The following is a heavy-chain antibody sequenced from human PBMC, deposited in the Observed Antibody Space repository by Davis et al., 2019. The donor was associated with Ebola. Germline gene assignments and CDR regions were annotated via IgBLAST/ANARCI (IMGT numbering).Heavy chain of an antibody. CDR1: GFTFSSYS. J-gene: IGHJ6*04. V-gene: IGHV3-30*03. Sequence: GESLKISCAASGFTFSSYSMNWVRQAPGKGLEWVAVTSYDGTNKYYADSVKGRFTISRDNSKNSLYLQMNSRSAEDTAVYYCARDVGPYSDYYYGMDVWGKGTTVTVSS. CDR2: TSYDGTNK. CDR3: ARDVGPYSDYYYGMDV. D-gene: IGHD3-16*01.